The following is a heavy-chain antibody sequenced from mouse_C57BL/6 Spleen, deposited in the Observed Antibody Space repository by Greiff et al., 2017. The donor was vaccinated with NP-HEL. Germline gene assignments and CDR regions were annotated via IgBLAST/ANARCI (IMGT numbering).Heavy chain of an antibody. Sequence: EVMLVESGGGLVKPGGSLKLSCAASGFTFSSYAMSWVRQTPEKRLEWVATISDGGSYTYYPDNVKGRFTISRDNAKNNLYLQMSHLKSEDTSMYYCARAETWTGYWYFDVWGTGTTVTVSS. CDR3: ARAETWTGYWYFDV. V-gene: IGHV5-4*03. CDR1: GFTFSSYA. CDR2: ISDGGSYT. J-gene: IGHJ1*03.